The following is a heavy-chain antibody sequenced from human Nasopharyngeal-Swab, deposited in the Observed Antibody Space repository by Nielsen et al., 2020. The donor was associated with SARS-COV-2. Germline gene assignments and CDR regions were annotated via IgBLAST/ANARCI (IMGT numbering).Heavy chain of an antibody. V-gene: IGHV3-30-3*01. CDR1: GFTFSSYA. J-gene: IGHJ4*02. Sequence: AGSLTLSCAASGFTFSSYAMHWVRQAPGKGLEWVAVISYDGSNKYYADSVKGRFTFSSTKSKNTLYLQMNSMGAEDTAVYYCARGADEGLAYFDYWGQGTLVTVSS. CDR2: ISYDGSNK. D-gene: IGHD3-16*01. CDR3: ARGADEGLAYFDY.